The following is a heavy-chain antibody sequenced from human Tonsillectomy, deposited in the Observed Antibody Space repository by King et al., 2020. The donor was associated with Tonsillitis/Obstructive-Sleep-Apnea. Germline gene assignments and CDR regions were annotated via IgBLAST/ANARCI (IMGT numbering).Heavy chain of an antibody. D-gene: IGHD3-9*01. Sequence: QLQESGPGLVKPSETLSLTCTVSGGSISRYYWSWIRQPPGKGLEWIGYIHYSGITNYNPSLKSRVTISVDMSKNQFSLKLSSVTTADTAVYYCASGSIFEVGVMDVWGQGTTVTVSS. J-gene: IGHJ6*02. V-gene: IGHV4-59*01. CDR3: ASGSIFEVGVMDV. CDR2: IHYSGIT. CDR1: GGSISRYY.